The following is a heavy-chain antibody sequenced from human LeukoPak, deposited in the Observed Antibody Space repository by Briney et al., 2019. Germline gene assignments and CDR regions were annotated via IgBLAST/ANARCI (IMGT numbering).Heavy chain of an antibody. CDR3: ARDRLGYSYGPEVDY. D-gene: IGHD5-18*01. Sequence: GRSLRLSCAASGFTFSSYAMHWVRQAPGKGLEWVAVISYDGSNKYYADPVKGRFTISRDNSKNTLYLQMNSLRAEDTAVYYCARDRLGYSYGPEVDYWGQGTLVTVSS. CDR2: ISYDGSNK. CDR1: GFTFSSYA. V-gene: IGHV3-30-3*01. J-gene: IGHJ4*02.